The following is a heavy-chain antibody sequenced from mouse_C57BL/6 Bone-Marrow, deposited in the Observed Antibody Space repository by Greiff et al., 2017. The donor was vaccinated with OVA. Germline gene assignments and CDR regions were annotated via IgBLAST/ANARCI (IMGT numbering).Heavy chain of an antibody. Sequence: VQLQQSGPELVKPGASVKISCKASGYAFSSSWMNWVKQRPGKGLAWIGRIYPGDGDTHSTGGFKGKATLTADKSSSTAYMPLSSLTSEDSAVYFCAQYGYDEKGFAYWGQGTLVTVSA. J-gene: IGHJ3*01. V-gene: IGHV1-82*01. CDR3: AQYGYDEKGFAY. CDR2: IYPGDGDT. CDR1: GYAFSSSW. D-gene: IGHD2-2*01.